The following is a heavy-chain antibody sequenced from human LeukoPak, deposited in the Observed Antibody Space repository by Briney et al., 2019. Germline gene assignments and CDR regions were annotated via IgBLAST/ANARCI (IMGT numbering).Heavy chain of an antibody. D-gene: IGHD3-3*01. J-gene: IGHJ3*02. CDR1: GGSIRSSSYY. CDR3: AREKNGYDFWSGFLGGAFDI. CDR2: IYYSGST. V-gene: IGHV4-39*07. Sequence: SETLSLTCTVSGGSIRSSSYYWDWIRQPPGKGLEWIGSIYYSGSTYYNPSLKSRVTISVDTSKNQFSLKLSSVTAADTAVYYCAREKNGYDFWSGFLGGAFDIWGQGTMVTVSS.